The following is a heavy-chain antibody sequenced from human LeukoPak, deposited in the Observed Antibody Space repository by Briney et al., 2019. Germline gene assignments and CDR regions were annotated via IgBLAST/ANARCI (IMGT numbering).Heavy chain of an antibody. D-gene: IGHD2-15*01. V-gene: IGHV4-39*07. CDR1: GGSISSSSYY. CDR3: TMGAGWLVNY. Sequence: SETLSLTCTVSGGSISSSSYYWGWIRQPPGKGLEWIGSIYYSGSTYYNPSLKSRVTISVDTSKNQFSLKLSSVTAADTAVYYCTMGAGWLVNYWGQGTLVTVSS. CDR2: IYYSGST. J-gene: IGHJ4*02.